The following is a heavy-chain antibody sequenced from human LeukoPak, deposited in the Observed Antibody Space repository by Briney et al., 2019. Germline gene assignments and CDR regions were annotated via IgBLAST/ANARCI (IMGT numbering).Heavy chain of an antibody. CDR3: MRGERYSGSYGGRQDY. V-gene: IGHV3-48*03. CDR2: ISKTGKKGVTI. CDR1: GFTFSNYE. J-gene: IGHJ4*02. D-gene: IGHD1-26*01. Sequence: GGSLRLSCAASGFTFSNYEMNWVRQAPGKGLEWISYISKTGKKGVTIDYADSVKGRFTTSRDNAKNSLYLQMDSLRVEDTGIYYCMRGERYSGSYGGRQDYWGQGTLVTVSS.